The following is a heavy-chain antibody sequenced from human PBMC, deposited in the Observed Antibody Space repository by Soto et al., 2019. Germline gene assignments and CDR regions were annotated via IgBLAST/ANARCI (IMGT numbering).Heavy chain of an antibody. D-gene: IGHD3-10*01. V-gene: IGHV1-69*13. CDR3: ARISGWANWFDP. CDR2: IIPIFGTA. CDR1: GGTFSRYA. J-gene: IGHJ5*02. Sequence: ASVKVSCKASGGTFSRYAISWVRQAPGQGLEWMGGIIPIFGTANYAQKFQGRVTITADESTSTAYMELSSLRSEDTAVYYWARISGWANWFDPWGQGTLVTVSS.